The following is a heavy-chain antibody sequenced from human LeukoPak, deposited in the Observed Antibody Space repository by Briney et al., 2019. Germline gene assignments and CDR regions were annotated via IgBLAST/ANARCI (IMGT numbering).Heavy chain of an antibody. CDR3: ARRWAVAAVDY. D-gene: IGHD6-19*01. CDR1: GFTVSSNY. Sequence: GGSLRLSCAASGFTVSSNYMSWVRRAPGKGPVWVSRINSDGSSTDYADSVKGRFTISRGNAKNTLYLQMNSLRTEDTAVYYCARRWAVAAVDYWGQGTLVTVSS. CDR2: INSDGSST. V-gene: IGHV3-74*01. J-gene: IGHJ4*02.